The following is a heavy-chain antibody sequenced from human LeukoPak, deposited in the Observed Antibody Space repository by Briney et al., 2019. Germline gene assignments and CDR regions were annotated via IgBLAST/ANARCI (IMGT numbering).Heavy chain of an antibody. D-gene: IGHD3-3*01. CDR1: GFTFSDYY. CDR2: ISSSGSTI. V-gene: IGHV3-11*04. J-gene: IGHJ4*02. CDR3: ARRITIFGVVIISYFDY. Sequence: AGSLRLSCAASGFTFSDYYMSWIRQAPGKGLEWVSYISSSGSTILYADSVKGGFTIYRDNAKNSLYLQMNSLRAEDTAVYYCARRITIFGVVIISYFDYWGQGTLVTVSS.